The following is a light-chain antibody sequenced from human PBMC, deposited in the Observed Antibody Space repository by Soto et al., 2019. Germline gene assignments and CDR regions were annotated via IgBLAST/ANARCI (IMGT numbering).Light chain of an antibody. V-gene: IGKV4-1*01. CDR1: QSVLFTSNNKNY. J-gene: IGKJ2*01. Sequence: DIVRTQSPDSLAVSLGERATINCKSSQSVLFTSNNKNYLAWYQQRPGQPPKLLLYWASTRESGVPDRFSGSGSGTDFTLTISSLQAEDVAVYHCQQYYSPPYTFGQGTKLEI. CDR3: QQYYSPPYT. CDR2: WAS.